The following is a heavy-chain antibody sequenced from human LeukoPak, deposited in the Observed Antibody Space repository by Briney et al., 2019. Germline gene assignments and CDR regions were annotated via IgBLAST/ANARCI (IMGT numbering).Heavy chain of an antibody. J-gene: IGHJ6*02. CDR3: AKFVGRPYYYGMDV. D-gene: IGHD2-15*01. Sequence: GGSLRLSCAASGFTFSSYAMSWVRQAPGKGLEWVSAISGSGGSTYYADSVKGRFTISRDNSMNTLYLQMNSLRAEDTAVYYCAKFVGRPYYYGMDVWGQGTTVTVSS. CDR1: GFTFSSYA. V-gene: IGHV3-23*01. CDR2: ISGSGGST.